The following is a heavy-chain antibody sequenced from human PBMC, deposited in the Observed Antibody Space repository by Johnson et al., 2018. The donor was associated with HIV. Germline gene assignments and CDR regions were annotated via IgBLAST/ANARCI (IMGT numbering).Heavy chain of an antibody. CDR3: AKDRLRIAAAGGGAFDI. J-gene: IGHJ3*02. CDR2: IRYDGSNK. CDR1: GFTFSSYG. Sequence: VQLLESGGGVVQPGGSLRLSCAASGFTFSSYGMHWVRQAPGKGLEWVAFIRYDGSNKYYADSVKGRFTISRDNSKNTLYLQMNSLRAEDTAVYYCAKDRLRIAAAGGGAFDIWGQGTMVTVSS. V-gene: IGHV3-30*02. D-gene: IGHD6-13*01.